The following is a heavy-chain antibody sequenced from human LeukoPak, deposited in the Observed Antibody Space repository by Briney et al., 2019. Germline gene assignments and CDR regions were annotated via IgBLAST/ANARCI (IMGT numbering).Heavy chain of an antibody. D-gene: IGHD3-10*01. J-gene: IGHJ4*02. Sequence: PSETLSLTCAVYGGSFSGYYWSWIRQPPGKGLEWIGEINHSGSTNYNPSLKSRVTISVDTSKNQFSLKLSSVTAADTAVYYCARGQPLRRMLYGSGSVSSYLLDYWGQGTLVTVSS. CDR3: ARGQPLRRMLYGSGSVSSYLLDY. V-gene: IGHV4-34*01. CDR2: INHSGST. CDR1: GGSFSGYY.